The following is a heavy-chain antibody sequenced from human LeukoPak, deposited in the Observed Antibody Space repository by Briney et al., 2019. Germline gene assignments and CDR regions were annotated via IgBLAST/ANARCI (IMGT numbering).Heavy chain of an antibody. J-gene: IGHJ4*02. Sequence: GASVKVSCKASGYTFTSYAMHWVGQAPGQRLEWMGWINAGNGNTKYSQKFQGRVTITRDTSASTAYMELSSLRSEGAAVYYCARGPCSGGSCYSRFTRSAYFDYWGQGTLVTVSS. CDR2: INAGNGNT. CDR1: GYTFTSYA. V-gene: IGHV1-3*01. D-gene: IGHD2-15*01. CDR3: ARGPCSGGSCYSRFTRSAYFDY.